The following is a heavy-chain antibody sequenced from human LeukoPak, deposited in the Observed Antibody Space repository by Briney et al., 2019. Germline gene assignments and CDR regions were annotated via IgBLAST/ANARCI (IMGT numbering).Heavy chain of an antibody. CDR2: INHSGST. V-gene: IGHV4-34*01. J-gene: IGHJ6*02. CDR1: GGSFSGYY. CDR3: ARGVLTDCSSTSCYEDGSRMDV. Sequence: SETLSLTCAVYGGSFSGYYWSWIRQPPGKGLEWIGEINHSGSTNYNPSLKSRVTISVDTSKNQFSLKLSSVTAADTAAYYCARGVLTDCSSTSCYEDGSRMDVWGQGTTVTVSS. D-gene: IGHD2-2*01.